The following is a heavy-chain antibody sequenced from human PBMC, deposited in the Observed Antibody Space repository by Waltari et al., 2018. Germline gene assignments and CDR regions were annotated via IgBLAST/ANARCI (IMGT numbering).Heavy chain of an antibody. Sequence: EVQLLESGGGLVQPGGSLRLSCVGSGFTFDDYAMHCVRRAPGKGLEWVASSSWKSDKRDYVDSVRGRFAISRDNAKNSLYLKMNSLRGEDTYIYYCAKARTCTNRSCFPSLYQDYYYGMDAWGQGTTVTVSS. CDR3: AKARTCTNRSCFPSLYQDYYYGMDA. CDR1: GFTFDDYA. D-gene: IGHD2-8*01. V-gene: IGHV3-9*01. CDR2: SSWKSDKR. J-gene: IGHJ6*02.